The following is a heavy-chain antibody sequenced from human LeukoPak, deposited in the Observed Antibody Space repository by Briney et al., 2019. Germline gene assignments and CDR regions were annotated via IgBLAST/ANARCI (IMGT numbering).Heavy chain of an antibody. V-gene: IGHV3-30-3*01. Sequence: QPGGSLRLSCAASGFTFSSYAMHWVRQAPGKGLEWVAVISYDGSNKYYADSVKGRFTISRDNSKNTLYLQMNSLRAEDTAVYYCARDQSWSYFDYWGQGTLVTVSS. J-gene: IGHJ4*02. CDR1: GFTFSSYA. CDR2: ISYDGSNK. CDR3: ARDQSWSYFDY. D-gene: IGHD3-3*01.